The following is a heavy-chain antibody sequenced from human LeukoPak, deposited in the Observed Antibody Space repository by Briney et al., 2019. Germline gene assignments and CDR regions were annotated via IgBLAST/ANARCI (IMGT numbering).Heavy chain of an antibody. CDR1: GFIFSTYW. D-gene: IGHD6-25*01. V-gene: IGHV3-74*01. Sequence: TGGSLRLSCAASGFIFSTYWMHWVRQAPGKGLVWVSRINTDGSSTAYAASVKGRFTISRDNTKNILYLQMNSLRAEDTALYYCARERVGSDYYGLDVWGQGTTVSVSS. J-gene: IGHJ6*02. CDR2: INTDGSST. CDR3: ARERVGSDYYGLDV.